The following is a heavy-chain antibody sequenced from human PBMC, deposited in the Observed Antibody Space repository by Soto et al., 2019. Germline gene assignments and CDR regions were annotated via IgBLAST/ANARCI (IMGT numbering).Heavy chain of an antibody. CDR2: IYYSGST. V-gene: IGHV4-59*08. CDR3: ARHPSRRYHDSSGYYYPLVYGMDV. CDR1: CGSLSRYH. J-gene: IGHJ6*02. D-gene: IGHD3-22*01. Sequence: ASETPFPTRPCSCGSLSRYHWSVIRPPPGKGLGWVWYIYYSGSTNYNPSLKSRVTISVDTSKNQFSLKLSSVTAADTAVYYCARHPSRRYHDSSGYYYPLVYGMDVWGQGTTVTVSS.